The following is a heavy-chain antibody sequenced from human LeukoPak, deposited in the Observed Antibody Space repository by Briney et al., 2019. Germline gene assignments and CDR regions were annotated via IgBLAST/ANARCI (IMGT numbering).Heavy chain of an antibody. CDR1: GYTFTGYY. V-gene: IGHV1-2*02. CDR2: INPNSGGT. J-gene: IGHJ4*02. D-gene: IGHD6-13*01. CDR3: ARAPGSLKAAAGTLYYFDY. Sequence: GASVKVSCKASGYTFTGYYMHWVRQAPGQGLEWMGWINPNSGGTNYAQKFQGRVTMTRDTSISTAYMGLSRLRSDDTAVYYCARAPGSLKAAAGTLYYFDYWGQGTLVTVSS.